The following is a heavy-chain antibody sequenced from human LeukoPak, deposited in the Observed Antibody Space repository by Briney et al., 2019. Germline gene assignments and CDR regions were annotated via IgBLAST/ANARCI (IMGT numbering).Heavy chain of an antibody. CDR3: ARSLLGIRYFDY. J-gene: IGHJ4*02. CDR1: GFTVSTKY. D-gene: IGHD7-27*01. V-gene: IGHV3-66*01. CDR2: LYSGGYT. Sequence: PGGSLRLSCAASGFTVSTKYMSWVRQAPGKGLEWVSVLYSGGYTYYADSVKGRFTISRDNSKNTLYLQMNSLRTEDTAVCYCARSLLGIRYFDYWGQGTLVTVSS.